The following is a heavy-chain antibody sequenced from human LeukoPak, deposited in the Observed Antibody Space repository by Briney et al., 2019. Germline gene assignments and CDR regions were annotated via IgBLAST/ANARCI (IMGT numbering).Heavy chain of an antibody. V-gene: IGHV3-23*01. CDR1: GFTFNTYT. J-gene: IGHJ4*02. Sequence: GGSLRLSCAASGFTFNTYTMIWVRQATEKGLEWVSDISDTDDTTYYADSVKGRFTITNNNSKSMLYLQMNSMRVEDTAVYYCAKDCFRWAFDYWGPGTLVTVSS. D-gene: IGHD1-26*01. CDR3: AKDCFRWAFDY. CDR2: ISDTDDTT.